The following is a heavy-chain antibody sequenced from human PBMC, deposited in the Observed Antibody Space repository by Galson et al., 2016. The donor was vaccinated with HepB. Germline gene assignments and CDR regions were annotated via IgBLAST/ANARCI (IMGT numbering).Heavy chain of an antibody. CDR2: IYSGGTT. J-gene: IGHJ4*02. CDR3: VRGVYGHHGWFDY. V-gene: IGHV3-66*02. D-gene: IGHD4-17*01. Sequence: SLRLSCAASGFAVSNNYMTWVRQAPGKGLEYVSVIYSGGTTYYADSVKGRFTISRDNSQNTLFLQMNTLRAEDTAVYFCVRGVYGHHGWFDYWGQGTLVTVSS. CDR1: GFAVSNNY.